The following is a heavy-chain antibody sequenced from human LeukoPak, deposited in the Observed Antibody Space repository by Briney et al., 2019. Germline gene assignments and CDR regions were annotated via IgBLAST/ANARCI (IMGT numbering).Heavy chain of an antibody. CDR1: GFTFSGYS. J-gene: IGHJ4*02. V-gene: IGHV3-21*01. CDR2: ISTSSSYI. D-gene: IGHD2-2*01. CDR3: ARDLTQYPRDGDY. Sequence: GGSLRLSCAASGFTFSGYSMSWVRQAPGKGLEWVSSISTSSSYIYYTDSVKGRFTISRDNAKKSLYLQMNSLRAEDTAVYYCARDLTQYPRDGDYWGQGTLVTVSS.